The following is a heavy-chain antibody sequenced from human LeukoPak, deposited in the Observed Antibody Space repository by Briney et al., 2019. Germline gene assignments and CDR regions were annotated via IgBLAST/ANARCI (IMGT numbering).Heavy chain of an antibody. Sequence: GGSLRLSCAASGFTFSSYSMNWVRQAPGKGLEWVSSISGTSGYIFHADSVKGRFTISRDNARTSLYLQMNSLRAEDSAVYYCARGFGELYGYWGQGTLVTVSS. CDR1: GFTFSSYS. CDR2: ISGTSGYI. V-gene: IGHV3-21*01. CDR3: ARGFGELYGY. D-gene: IGHD3-10*01. J-gene: IGHJ4*02.